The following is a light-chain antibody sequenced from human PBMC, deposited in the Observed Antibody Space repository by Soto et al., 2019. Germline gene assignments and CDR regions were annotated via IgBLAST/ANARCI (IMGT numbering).Light chain of an antibody. CDR1: SSDVGAYNF. V-gene: IGLV2-14*01. CDR2: EVS. Sequence: QSVLTQPASVSGSPGQSITISCTGTSSDVGAYNFVSWYQHHPGKVPKVIIYEVSNRPSGISNRFSGSKSGNTASLTISGLQAEDEADYFCISYAGSYTLYVFGTGTKGTVL. CDR3: ISYAGSYTLYV. J-gene: IGLJ1*01.